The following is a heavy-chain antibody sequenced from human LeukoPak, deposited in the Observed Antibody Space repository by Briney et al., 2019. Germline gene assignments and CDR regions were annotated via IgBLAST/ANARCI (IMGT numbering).Heavy chain of an antibody. CDR1: GGSISSYY. J-gene: IGHJ6*02. CDR3: ARVGIYGGYYGMDV. V-gene: IGHV4-4*07. CDR2: IYTSGST. D-gene: IGHD4-23*01. Sequence: SETLSLTCTVSGGSISSYYWSWIRQPAGKGLEWIGRIYTSGSTNYNPSLKSRVTMSVDTSKNQFSLKLSSVTAADTAVYCCARVGIYGGYYGMDVWGQGTTVTVSS.